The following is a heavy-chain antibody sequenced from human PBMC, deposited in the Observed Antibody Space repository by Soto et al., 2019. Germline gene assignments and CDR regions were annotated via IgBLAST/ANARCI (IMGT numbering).Heavy chain of an antibody. CDR3: ARDRVPYVYIYYGMDV. Sequence: QVQLVESGGGVVRPGRSLRLSCAASGFAFNNYSMHWVRQAPGKGLEWVAIMAYDGSNKYTADSVMGRFTISRDNSKNILYLQMSSLRPEDTAVYFCARDRVPYVYIYYGMDVWGQGTTVIVSS. D-gene: IGHD3-10*02. J-gene: IGHJ6*02. CDR1: GFAFNNYS. CDR2: MAYDGSNK. V-gene: IGHV3-30-3*01.